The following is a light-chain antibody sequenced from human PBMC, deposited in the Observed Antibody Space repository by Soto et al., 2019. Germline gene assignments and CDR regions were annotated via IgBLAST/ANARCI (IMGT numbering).Light chain of an antibody. Sequence: EIVMTQSPATLSVSPGERATLSCRASQSVSSNLAWYQQKPGQAPRLLIYGASTRAPDVPARFSGSGSGTDFTLTISSLEPEDFAVYYCQQRNIWPPVTFGQGTRLEIK. J-gene: IGKJ5*01. CDR1: QSVSSN. CDR3: QQRNIWPPVT. V-gene: IGKV3-15*01. CDR2: GAS.